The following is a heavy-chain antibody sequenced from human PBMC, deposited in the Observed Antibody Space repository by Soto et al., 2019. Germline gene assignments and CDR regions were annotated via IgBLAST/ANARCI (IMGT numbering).Heavy chain of an antibody. D-gene: IGHD1-26*01. CDR3: AKDPYSGSYQLWPVDY. CDR1: GFTFSSYG. Sequence: GGSLRLSCAASGFTFSSYGMHWVRQAPGKGLEWVAVISYDGSNKYYADSVKGRFTISRDNSKNTLYLQMNSLRAEDTAVYYCAKDPYSGSYQLWPVDYWGQGTLVTVSS. V-gene: IGHV3-30*18. CDR2: ISYDGSNK. J-gene: IGHJ4*02.